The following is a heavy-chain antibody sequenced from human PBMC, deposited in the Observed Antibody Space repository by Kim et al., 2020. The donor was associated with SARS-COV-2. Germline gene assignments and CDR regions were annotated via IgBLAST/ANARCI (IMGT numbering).Heavy chain of an antibody. J-gene: IGHJ6*03. Sequence: SETLSLTCTVSGGSISSRSYYWGWIRQPPGKGLEWIGSIYYTGSTYYNPSLKSRVTVSVDTSKNQFSLKLSSVTAADRAVCYCARVIAAAAYYYYMDVWGKGTTVTVSS. CDR1: GGSISSRSYY. D-gene: IGHD6-13*01. CDR3: ARVIAAAAYYYYMDV. V-gene: IGHV4-39*01. CDR2: IYYTGST.